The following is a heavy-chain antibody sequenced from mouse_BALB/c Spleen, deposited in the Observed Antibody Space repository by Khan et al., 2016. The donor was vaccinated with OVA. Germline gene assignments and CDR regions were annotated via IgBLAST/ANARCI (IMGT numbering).Heavy chain of an antibody. Sequence: VQLQESGAELAKPGASVKMSCKASGYTFSNYWIHWVKQRPGQGLEWIGYINPSSGHTYYNQTFNDKATLTTDKSSSTAYMQLSSLTSEDSAVYYCARDRIEYWGQGTTLTVSS. J-gene: IGHJ2*01. CDR3: ARDRIEY. V-gene: IGHV1-7*01. CDR2: INPSSGHT. CDR1: GYTFSNYW.